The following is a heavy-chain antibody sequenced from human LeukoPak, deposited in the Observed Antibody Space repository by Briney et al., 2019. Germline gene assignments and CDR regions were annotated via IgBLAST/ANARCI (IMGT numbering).Heavy chain of an antibody. V-gene: IGHV4-39*02. D-gene: IGHD3-10*01. Sequence: SETLSLTCTVSGGSISSSSYYWGWIRQPPGKGLEWIGRIYYSGSTYYNPSLKSRVTISVDTSKNQFSLKLSSVTAADTAVYYCARETSRVRGVIYLRRRYYFDYWGQGTLVTVSS. CDR2: IYYSGST. J-gene: IGHJ4*02. CDR3: ARETSRVRGVIYLRRRYYFDY. CDR1: GGSISSSSYY.